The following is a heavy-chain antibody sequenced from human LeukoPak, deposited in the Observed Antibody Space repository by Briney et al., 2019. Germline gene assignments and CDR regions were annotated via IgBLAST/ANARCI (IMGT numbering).Heavy chain of an antibody. CDR1: GGSFSGYY. D-gene: IGHD1-26*01. J-gene: IGHJ4*02. V-gene: IGHV4-34*01. CDR2: INHSGST. CDR3: AGERDSGTDY. Sequence: PSETLSLTCAVYGGSFSGYYWSWIRQPPGKGLEWIGEINHSGSTNYNPSLKSRVTISVDTSKNQFSLKLSSVTAADTAVYYCAGERDSGTDYWGQGTLVTVSS.